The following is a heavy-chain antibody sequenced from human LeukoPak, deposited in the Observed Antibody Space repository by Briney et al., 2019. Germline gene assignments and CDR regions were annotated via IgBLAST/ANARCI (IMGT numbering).Heavy chain of an antibody. CDR2: INHSGST. V-gene: IGHV4-34*01. CDR1: GGSFSGYY. J-gene: IGHJ5*02. D-gene: IGHD3-10*01. Sequence: PSETLSLTCAVYGGSFSGYYWSWIRQPPGKGLEWIGEINHSGSTNYNPPLKSRVTISVDTSKNQFSLKLSSVTAADTAAYYCARSLIGDWFDPWGQGTLVTVSS. CDR3: ARSLIGDWFDP.